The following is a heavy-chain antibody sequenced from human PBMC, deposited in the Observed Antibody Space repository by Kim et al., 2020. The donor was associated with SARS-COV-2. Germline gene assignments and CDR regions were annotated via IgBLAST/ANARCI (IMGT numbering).Heavy chain of an antibody. CDR1: GGSISSSSYY. J-gene: IGHJ4*02. CDR2: IYYSGST. CDR3: ARDPITMMEAPFDY. V-gene: IGHV4-39*07. Sequence: SETLSLTCTVSGGSISSSSYYWGWIRQPPGKGLEWIGSIYYSGSTYYNPSLKSRVTISVDTSKNQFSLKLSSVTAADTAVYYCARDPITMMEAPFDYWGQGTLVTVSS. D-gene: IGHD3-22*01.